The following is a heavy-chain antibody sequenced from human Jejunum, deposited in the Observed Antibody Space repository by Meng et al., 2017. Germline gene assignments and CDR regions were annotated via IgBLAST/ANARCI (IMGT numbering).Heavy chain of an antibody. V-gene: IGHV4-34*01. CDR3: VRRRSGASSLFDL. CDR1: GGSLSGYY. Sequence: QVQLQQWGAGLLKPSETLSLTCAVYGGSLSGYYWSWIRQAPEKGLEYIGDIHHSGTATYMPSLRSRLTISLDTSKNQFSLNLNPVTAADTAIYYCVRRRSGASSLFDLWGPGTLVTVSS. CDR2: IHHSGTA. D-gene: IGHD2-15*01. J-gene: IGHJ5*02.